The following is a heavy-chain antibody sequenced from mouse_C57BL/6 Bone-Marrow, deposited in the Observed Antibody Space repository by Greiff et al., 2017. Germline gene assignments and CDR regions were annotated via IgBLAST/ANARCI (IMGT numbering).Heavy chain of an antibody. V-gene: IGHV1-69*01. CDR2: IDPSDSYT. Sequence: VQLQQSGAELVMPGASVKLSCKASGYTFTSYWMHWVKQRPGQGLEWIGEIDPSDSYTNYNQKFKGQSTLTVDKSSSTAYMQLSSLTSEDSAVYYCARGGGLRPDYWGQGTTLTVSS. CDR1: GYTFTSYW. D-gene: IGHD2-4*01. CDR3: ARGGGLRPDY. J-gene: IGHJ2*01.